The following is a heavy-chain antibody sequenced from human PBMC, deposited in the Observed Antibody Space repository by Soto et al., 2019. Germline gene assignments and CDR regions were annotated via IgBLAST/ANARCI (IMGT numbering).Heavy chain of an antibody. J-gene: IGHJ4*02. Sequence: GGSLRLSCAASGFTFSSYAMHWVRQAPGKGLEWVAVISYDGSNKYYADSVKGRFTISRDNSKNTLYLQMNSLRAEDTAVYYCRSRGTYYYDSSGYSNFDYWGQGTLVTVSS. CDR1: GFTFSSYA. CDR3: RSRGTYYYDSSGYSNFDY. D-gene: IGHD3-22*01. CDR2: ISYDGSNK. V-gene: IGHV3-30-3*01.